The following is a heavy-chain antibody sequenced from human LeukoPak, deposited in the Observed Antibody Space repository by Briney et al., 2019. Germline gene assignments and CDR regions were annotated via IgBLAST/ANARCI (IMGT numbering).Heavy chain of an antibody. J-gene: IGHJ3*02. CDR3: ASLTTVTTLKYAFDI. V-gene: IGHV4-39*07. CDR2: IYYSGST. D-gene: IGHD4-17*01. Sequence: SETLSLTCTVSGGSISSSSYYWGWLRQPPGKGLEWIGSIYYSGSTYYNPSLKSRVTISVDTSKNQFSLKLSSVTAADTAVYYCASLTTVTTLKYAFDIWGQGTMVTVSS. CDR1: GGSISSSSYY.